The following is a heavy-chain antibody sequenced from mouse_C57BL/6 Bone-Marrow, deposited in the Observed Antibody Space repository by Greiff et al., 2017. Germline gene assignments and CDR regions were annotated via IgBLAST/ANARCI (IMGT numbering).Heavy chain of an antibody. D-gene: IGHD1-1*01. Sequence: EVKLMESEGGLVQPGSSMKLSCTASGFTFSDYYMAWVRQVPETGLEWVANINYDGSSTYYLDSLKSRFIISRDNAKNILYLQMSSLTSEDTATYYCARECSSLYAMDYWGQGTSVTVSS. J-gene: IGHJ4*01. CDR1: GFTFSDYY. V-gene: IGHV5-16*01. CDR2: INYDGSST. CDR3: ARECSSLYAMDY.